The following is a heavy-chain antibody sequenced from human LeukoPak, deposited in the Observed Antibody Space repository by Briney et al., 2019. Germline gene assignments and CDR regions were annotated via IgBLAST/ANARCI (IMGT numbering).Heavy chain of an antibody. CDR1: GFTFSSYT. Sequence: GGSLRLSCAASGFTFSSYTMNWVRQAPGKGLEWVSSITSSSSYIYYADSVKGRFTISRDNTKNSLYLQMNSLRAEDTAVYYCARHVVAVGFDYWGQGTLVTVSS. D-gene: IGHD3-22*01. V-gene: IGHV3-21*01. CDR2: ITSSSSYI. J-gene: IGHJ4*02. CDR3: ARHVVAVGFDY.